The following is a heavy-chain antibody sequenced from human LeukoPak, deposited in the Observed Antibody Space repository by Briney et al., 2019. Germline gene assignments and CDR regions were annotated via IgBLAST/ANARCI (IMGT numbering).Heavy chain of an antibody. V-gene: IGHV4-59*11. CDR1: GGSISSHY. CDR2: IYYNGST. Sequence: PSETLSLTCTVSGGSISSHYWSWIRQPPGKELEWIGYIYYNGSTNYNPSLKSRVTISVDTSKNQFSLKLRSVTAADTAGYYCARKRSPIYFDSWGQGTLVTVSS. J-gene: IGHJ4*02. CDR3: ARKRSPIYFDS.